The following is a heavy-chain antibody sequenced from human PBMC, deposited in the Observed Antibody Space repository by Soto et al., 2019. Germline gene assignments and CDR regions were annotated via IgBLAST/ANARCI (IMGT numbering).Heavy chain of an antibody. CDR1: GGSISSYY. CDR3: ARAKPVQRIYYYYYMDV. CDR2: IYYSGST. V-gene: IGHV4-59*01. Sequence: PSETLSLTCTVSGGSISSYYWSWIRQPPGKGLEWIGYIYYSGSTNYNPSLKSRVTISVDTSKNQFSLKLSSVTAADTAVYYCARAKPVQRIYYYYYMDVWGKGTTVTVSS. J-gene: IGHJ6*03. D-gene: IGHD1-1*01.